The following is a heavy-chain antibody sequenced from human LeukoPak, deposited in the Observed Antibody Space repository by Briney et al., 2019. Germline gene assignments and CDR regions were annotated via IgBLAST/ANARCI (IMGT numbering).Heavy chain of an antibody. CDR1: GGSFSGYY. CDR3: ARGVGWFHNWFDP. CDR2: INHSGST. D-gene: IGHD6-19*01. Sequence: PSETLSLTCAVYGGSFSGYYWSWIRPPPGKGLEWIGEINHSGSTNYNPSLKSRVTISVDTSKNQFSLKLSSVTAADTAVYYCARGVGWFHNWFDPWGQGTLVTVSS. J-gene: IGHJ5*02. V-gene: IGHV4-34*01.